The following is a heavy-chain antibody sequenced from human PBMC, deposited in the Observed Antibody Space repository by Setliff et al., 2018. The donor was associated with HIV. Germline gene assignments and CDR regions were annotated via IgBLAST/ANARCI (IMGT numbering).Heavy chain of an antibody. D-gene: IGHD3-10*01. CDR3: ARDYYGSGSYFILDY. J-gene: IGHJ4*02. Sequence: ASVKVSCKASGGTFSNYAISWVRQAPGQGLEWMGWISAYNGNTNYAQKLQGRVTMTTDTSTSTAYMELRSLRSDDTAVYYCARDYYGSGSYFILDYWGPGTLVTVSS. CDR1: GGTFSNYA. V-gene: IGHV1-18*01. CDR2: ISAYNGNT.